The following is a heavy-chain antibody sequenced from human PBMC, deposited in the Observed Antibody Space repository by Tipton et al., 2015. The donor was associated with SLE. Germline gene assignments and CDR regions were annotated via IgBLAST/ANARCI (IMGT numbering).Heavy chain of an antibody. CDR2: IYYSGST. CDR3: AVWAVHAVDFVY. CDR1: GGSISSYY. Sequence: TLSLTCTVSGGSISSYYWSWIRQPPGKGLEWIGYIYYSGSTNYNPSLKSRVTISVDTSKNQFSLKLSSVTAADTAVYYCAVWAVHAVDFVYWGHGTLVSASS. J-gene: IGHJ4*01. D-gene: IGHD2-8*01. V-gene: IGHV4-59*01.